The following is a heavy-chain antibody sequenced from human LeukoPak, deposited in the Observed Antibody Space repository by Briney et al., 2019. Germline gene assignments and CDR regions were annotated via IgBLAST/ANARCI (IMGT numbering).Heavy chain of an antibody. D-gene: IGHD3-22*01. CDR3: ARDAGTYYYDSSGYNGLDY. J-gene: IGHJ4*02. CDR1: GFTFSSYW. Sequence: PGGSLRLSCAASGFTFSSYWMSWVRQAPEKGLEWVANIKQDGSEKYYVDSVKGRFTISRDNAKNSLYLQMNSLRAEDTAVYYCARDAGTYYYDSSGYNGLDYWGQGTLVTVSS. CDR2: IKQDGSEK. V-gene: IGHV3-7*01.